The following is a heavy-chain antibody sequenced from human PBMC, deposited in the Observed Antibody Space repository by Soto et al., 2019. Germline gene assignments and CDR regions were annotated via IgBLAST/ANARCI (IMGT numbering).Heavy chain of an antibody. V-gene: IGHV3-30*18. Sequence: QVQLVESGGGVVQPGRSLRLSCAASGFTFSSYGMHWVRQAPGKGLEWVAVISYDGSNKYYADSVKGRFTISRGNSKNSLYLQMNRLRAEDTAVYYCAKDRRWLYEILAYFDYWGQGTLVTVSS. J-gene: IGHJ4*02. CDR1: GFTFSSYG. D-gene: IGHD2-2*02. CDR2: ISYDGSNK. CDR3: AKDRRWLYEILAYFDY.